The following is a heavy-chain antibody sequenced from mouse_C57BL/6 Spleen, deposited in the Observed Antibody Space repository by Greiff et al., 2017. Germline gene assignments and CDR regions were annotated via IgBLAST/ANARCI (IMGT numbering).Heavy chain of an antibody. CDR1: DYTFTSYD. D-gene: IGHD1-1*01. CDR2: IYPRDGST. CDR3: ARYYGSSYPDWYFDV. J-gene: IGHJ1*03. V-gene: IGHV1-85*01. Sequence: QVQLQQSGPELVKPGASVKLSCKASDYTFTSYDINWVKQRPGQGLEWIGWIYPRDGSTKYNEKFKGKATLTVDTSSSTAYMELHSLTSEDSAVYFCARYYGSSYPDWYFDVWGTGTTVTVSS.